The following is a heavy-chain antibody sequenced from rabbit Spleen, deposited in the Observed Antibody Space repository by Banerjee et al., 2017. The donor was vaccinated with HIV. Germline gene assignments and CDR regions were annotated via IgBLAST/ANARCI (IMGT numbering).Heavy chain of an antibody. CDR1: GFDFSSYG. J-gene: IGHJ4*01. V-gene: IGHV1S47*01. CDR3: VRDLSSGWGGVYYFNL. CDR2: MDPIFGIT. Sequence: QEQLEESGGGLVQPGGSLKLSCKASGFDFSSYGVSWVRQAPGKGLEWIGYMDPIFGITYFATWVNGRFTISSDNAQNTRYLQLNSLTAADTATYFCVRDLSSGWGGVYYFNLWGPGTLVTVS. D-gene: IGHD4-1*01.